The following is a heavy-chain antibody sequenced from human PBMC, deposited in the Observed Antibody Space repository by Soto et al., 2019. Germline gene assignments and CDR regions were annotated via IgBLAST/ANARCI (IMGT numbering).Heavy chain of an antibody. CDR2: IWYDGSNK. CDR3: ARDRLDYYGSGSYTGYYGMDV. CDR1: GFTFSSYG. J-gene: IGHJ6*02. V-gene: IGHV3-33*01. Sequence: PGGSLRLSCAASGFTFSSYGMHWVRQAPGKGLEWVAVIWYDGSNKYYADSVKGRFTISRDNSKNTLYLQMNSLRAEDTAVYYCARDRLDYYGSGSYTGYYGMDVWGQVTKVTVSS. D-gene: IGHD3-10*01.